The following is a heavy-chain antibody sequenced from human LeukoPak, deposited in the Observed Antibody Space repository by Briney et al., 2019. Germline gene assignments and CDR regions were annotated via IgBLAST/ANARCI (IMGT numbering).Heavy chain of an antibody. V-gene: IGHV4-59*01. J-gene: IGHJ3*02. CDR3: AMELWANDAFDI. CDR1: GGSISSYY. CDR2: IYYSGST. Sequence: PSETLSLTCTVSGGSISSYYWSWIRQPPGKGLEWIGYIYYSGSTNYNPSLKSRVTISVDTSKNQFSLKLSSVTAADTAVYYCAMELWANDAFDIWGQGTMVTVSS. D-gene: IGHD1-7*01.